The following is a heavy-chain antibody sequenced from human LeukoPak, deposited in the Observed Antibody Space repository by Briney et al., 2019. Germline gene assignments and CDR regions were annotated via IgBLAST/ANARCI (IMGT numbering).Heavy chain of an antibody. CDR2: ISYDGSNK. V-gene: IGHV3-30*04. CDR1: GFTFSSYA. Sequence: GRSLRLSCAASGFTFSSYAMHWVRQAPGKGLEWVAVISYDGSNKYYADSVKGRFTISRDNSKDTLYLQTNSLRAEDTAVYYCATDRNSGKYYDYWGQGTLVSVSS. CDR3: ATDRNSGKYYDY. D-gene: IGHD1-26*01. J-gene: IGHJ4*02.